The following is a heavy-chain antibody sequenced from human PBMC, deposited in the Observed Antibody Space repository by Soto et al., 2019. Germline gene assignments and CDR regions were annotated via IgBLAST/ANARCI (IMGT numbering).Heavy chain of an antibody. J-gene: IGHJ6*02. Sequence: PGGSLRLACAASGFTFSSYAMSWVRQAPGKGLEWVSAISGSGGSTYYADSVKGRFTISRDNSKNTLYLQMNSLRAEDTAVYYCAKDLRGSGWYLFDGMDVWGQGTTXTVSS. CDR3: AKDLRGSGWYLFDGMDV. CDR2: ISGSGGST. V-gene: IGHV3-23*01. D-gene: IGHD6-19*01. CDR1: GFTFSSYA.